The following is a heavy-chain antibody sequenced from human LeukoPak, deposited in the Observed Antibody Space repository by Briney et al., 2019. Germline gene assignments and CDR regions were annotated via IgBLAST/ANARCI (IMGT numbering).Heavy chain of an antibody. D-gene: IGHD5-24*01. CDR2: ISAYNGNT. CDR3: ARDHIQYNYGFTHRAALDI. Sequence: GASVKVSCKASGGTFSSYAISWVRQAPGQGLEWMGWISAYNGNTNYAQKFQGRVTMTTDTSTSTANMELRSLRSDDTAVYYCARDHIQYNYGFTHRAALDIWGQGTMVTVYS. J-gene: IGHJ3*02. CDR1: GGTFSSYA. V-gene: IGHV1-18*01.